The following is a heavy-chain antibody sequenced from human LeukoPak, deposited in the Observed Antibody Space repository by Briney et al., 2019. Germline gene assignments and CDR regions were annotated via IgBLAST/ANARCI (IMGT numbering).Heavy chain of an antibody. CDR1: GFTFSTYN. V-gene: IGHV3-21*01. Sequence: GGSLRLSCAASGFTFSTYNMNWVRQAPGQGLEWVSSISSSNTYIYYVDSVKGRFTISRDNAKNSLYLQMNSLRAEDSAVYYCARVQWPLAKDGFDIWGQGTMVTVSS. D-gene: IGHD6-19*01. CDR2: ISSSNTYI. CDR3: ARVQWPLAKDGFDI. J-gene: IGHJ3*02.